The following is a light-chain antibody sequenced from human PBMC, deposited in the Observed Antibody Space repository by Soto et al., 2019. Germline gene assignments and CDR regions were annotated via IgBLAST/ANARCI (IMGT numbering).Light chain of an antibody. J-gene: IGKJ4*02. CDR3: QHRNL. Sequence: PGDRATLSCRPSQSVSDYFAWYQQKPGQAPRLIIYDASKRATVTPDRFNGSGSGTDFSLTISSLEPEDFAVYHGQHRNLFGGGTKVEIK. CDR2: DAS. V-gene: IGKV3-11*01. CDR1: QSVSDY.